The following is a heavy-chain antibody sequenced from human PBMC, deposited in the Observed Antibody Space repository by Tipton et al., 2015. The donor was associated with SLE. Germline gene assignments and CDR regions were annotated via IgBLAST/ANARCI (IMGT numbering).Heavy chain of an antibody. CDR1: GFTFSDYY. CDR2: ISSSSSYT. Sequence: GSLRLSCAASGFTFSDYYMSWIRQAPGKGLEWVSYISSSSSYTNYADSVKGRFTISRDNAKNSLYLQMNSLRAEDTAVYYCARDRWGEGYFDYWGQGTLVTVSS. V-gene: IGHV3-11*06. D-gene: IGHD3-16*01. CDR3: ARDRWGEGYFDY. J-gene: IGHJ4*02.